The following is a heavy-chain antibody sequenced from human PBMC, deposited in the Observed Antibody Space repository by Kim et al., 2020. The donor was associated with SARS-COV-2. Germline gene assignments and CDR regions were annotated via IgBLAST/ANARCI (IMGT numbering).Heavy chain of an antibody. CDR1: GDSVSSNSAA. CDR3: AREDRITIFGVVILSFDY. V-gene: IGHV6-1*01. D-gene: IGHD3-3*01. J-gene: IGHJ4*02. Sequence: SQTLSLTCAISGDSVSSNSAAWNWIRQSPSRGLEWLGRTYYRSKWYNDYAVSVKSRITINPDTSKNQFSLQLNSVTPEDTAVYYCAREDRITIFGVVILSFDYWGQGTLVTVSS. CDR2: TYYRSKWYN.